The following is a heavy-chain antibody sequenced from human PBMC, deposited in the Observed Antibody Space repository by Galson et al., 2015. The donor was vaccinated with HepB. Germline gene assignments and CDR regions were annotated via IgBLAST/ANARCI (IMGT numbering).Heavy chain of an antibody. CDR2: TYSRSKWYN. D-gene: IGHD3-22*01. V-gene: IGHV6-1*01. CDR1: GDSVSSNRAA. J-gene: IGHJ3*02. CDR3: VRSGQYDRGAFDI. Sequence: CAISGDSVSSNRAAWNWIRQSPSSGLEWLGRTYSRSKWYNDYAVSVKSRISINADTSKNQLSLHLNSVTPEDTAVYYCVRSGQYDRGAFDIWGQGTLVTVSS.